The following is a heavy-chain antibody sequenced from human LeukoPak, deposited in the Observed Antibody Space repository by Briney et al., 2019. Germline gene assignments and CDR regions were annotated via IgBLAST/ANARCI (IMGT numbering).Heavy chain of an antibody. J-gene: IGHJ4*02. D-gene: IGHD5-12*01. CDR2: INHSGST. V-gene: IGHV4-34*01. CDR1: GGSFSSYY. CDR3: ARGGSGYSGYDFDY. Sequence: SETLSLTCAVYGGSFSSYYWSWIRQPPGKGLEWIGEINHSGSTNYNPSLKSRVTISVDTSTNQFSLKVSSVTAADTAVYYCARGGSGYSGYDFDYWGQGTLVTVSS.